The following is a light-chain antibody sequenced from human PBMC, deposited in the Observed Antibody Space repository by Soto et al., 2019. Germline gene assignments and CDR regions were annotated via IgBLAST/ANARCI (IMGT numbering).Light chain of an antibody. CDR2: GAS. CDR1: QSVSSN. CDR3: QQYNSGPPLT. J-gene: IGKJ4*01. V-gene: IGKV3-15*01. Sequence: EIVMTQSPATLSVSPGERATLSCRASQSVSSNLAWYQQKPGQAPRLLIYGASTRATGIPARFSGSGSGTEFTLTISGLQSEDLAVYYCQQYNSGPPLTFGGGTKVEIK.